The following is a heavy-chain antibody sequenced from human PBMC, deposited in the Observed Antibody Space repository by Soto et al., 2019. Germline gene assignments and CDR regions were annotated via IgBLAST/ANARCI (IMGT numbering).Heavy chain of an antibody. V-gene: IGHV4-61*01. D-gene: IGHD1-26*01. CDR3: ARIVVGATVDL. CDR1: GDSVSSDRYF. CDR2: ISYTGDT. Sequence: SETLSFTCSVSGDSVSSDRYFWTWIRQPPGKGLVWIAYISYTGDTNYNPSLKSRVTISVDTSRNQFSLTLTSVTAADTAVYFCARIVVGATVDLWGQGSLVTVSS. J-gene: IGHJ5*02.